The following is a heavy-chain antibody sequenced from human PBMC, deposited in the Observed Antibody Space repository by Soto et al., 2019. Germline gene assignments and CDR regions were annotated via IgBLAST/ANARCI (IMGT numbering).Heavy chain of an antibody. D-gene: IGHD3-22*01. Sequence: SVKVSCKASGGAFSSYAISWVRQAPGQGLEWMGGIIPIFGTANYAQKFQGRVTITADESTSTAYMELSSLRSEDTAVYYCARVAVNYYYYYGMDVWGQGTTVTVSS. CDR3: ARVAVNYYYYYGMDV. J-gene: IGHJ6*02. V-gene: IGHV1-69*13. CDR1: GGAFSSYA. CDR2: IIPIFGTA.